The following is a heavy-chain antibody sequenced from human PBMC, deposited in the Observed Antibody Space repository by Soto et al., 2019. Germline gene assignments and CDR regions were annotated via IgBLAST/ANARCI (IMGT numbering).Heavy chain of an antibody. D-gene: IGHD3-10*01. CDR1: GYTFTSYD. J-gene: IGHJ6*02. Sequence: ASVKVSCKASGYTFTSYDINWVRQATGQGLEWMGWMNPNSGNTGYAQKFQGRVTMTRNTSISTAYMELSSLRSEDTAVYYCSSGRFGELGDYYGMDVWGQGTTVTVYS. V-gene: IGHV1-8*01. CDR2: MNPNSGNT. CDR3: SSGRFGELGDYYGMDV.